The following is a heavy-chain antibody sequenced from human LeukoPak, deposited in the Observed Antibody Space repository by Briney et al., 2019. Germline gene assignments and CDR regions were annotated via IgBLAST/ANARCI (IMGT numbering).Heavy chain of an antibody. CDR3: ARLLDYFDY. CDR2: IYYSGST. Sequence: SQTLSLTCTVSGGSISSGGYYWSWIREHPGKGLEWIGYIYYSGSTYYNPSLRSRVIMSVDTSKNQFSLKLSSVTAADTAVYYCARLLDYFDYWGQGTLVTVSS. CDR1: GGSISSGGYY. J-gene: IGHJ4*02. V-gene: IGHV4-31*03.